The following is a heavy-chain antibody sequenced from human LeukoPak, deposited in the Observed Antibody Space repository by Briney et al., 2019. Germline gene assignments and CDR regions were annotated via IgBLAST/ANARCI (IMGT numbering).Heavy chain of an antibody. J-gene: IGHJ4*02. D-gene: IGHD3-10*01. CDR2: TSGSGGST. V-gene: IGHV3-23*01. CDR3: AKDPPLYYSAFDY. Sequence: GGSLRLSCAASGFTFSSYGMSWVRQAPGKGLEWVSATSGSGGSTYYADSVKGRFTISRDNSKNTLYLQMNSLRAEDTAVYYCAKDPPLYYSAFDYWGQGTLVTVSS. CDR1: GFTFSSYG.